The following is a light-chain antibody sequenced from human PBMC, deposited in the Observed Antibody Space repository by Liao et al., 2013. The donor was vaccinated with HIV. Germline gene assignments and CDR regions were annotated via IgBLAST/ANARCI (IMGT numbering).Light chain of an antibody. CDR1: ALPNLY. CDR2: KDS. V-gene: IGLV3-25*03. Sequence: SYELTQPPSVSVSPGQTARITCSGDALPNLYAYWYQQKPGQAPVMVIYKDSERPSGIPERFSGSSSGTTVTLTISGVQAADEADYYCQSADSSGTVDFGGGTKLTVL. J-gene: IGLJ2*01. CDR3: QSADSSGTVD.